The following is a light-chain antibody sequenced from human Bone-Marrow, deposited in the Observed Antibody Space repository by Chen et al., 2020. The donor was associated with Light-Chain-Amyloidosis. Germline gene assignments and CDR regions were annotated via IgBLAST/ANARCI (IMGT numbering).Light chain of an antibody. CDR2: EDD. Sequence: NFMLTQPHSVSESPGKTVIISCTRSSGSIATNYVQWYQQRPGSSPTTVIYEDDQRPSGVPDRFSGSIDRSSTSASLTISGLKTEDEAAYYCQSYQGSSQGVFGGGTKLTVL. CDR3: QSYQGSSQGV. J-gene: IGLJ3*02. CDR1: SGSIATNY. V-gene: IGLV6-57*01.